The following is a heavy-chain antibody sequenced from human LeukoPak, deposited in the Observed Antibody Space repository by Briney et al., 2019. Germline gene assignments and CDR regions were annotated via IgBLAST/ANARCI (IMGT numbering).Heavy chain of an antibody. Sequence: GGSLRLSCAASGFTFSDHHMDRVRQAPGKGLEWVSGISGSGGSTLYADSVKGRFTISRDNSKKTVYLQMNSLRAEDTAVYYCAKDRVAHFFYWYFDLWGRGNLVTVSS. V-gene: IGHV3-23*01. CDR2: ISGSGGST. J-gene: IGHJ2*01. D-gene: IGHD5-12*01. CDR3: AKDRVAHFFYWYFDL. CDR1: GFTFSDHH.